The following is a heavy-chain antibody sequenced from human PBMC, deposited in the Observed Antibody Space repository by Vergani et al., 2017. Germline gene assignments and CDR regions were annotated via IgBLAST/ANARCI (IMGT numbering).Heavy chain of an antibody. CDR2: IRTSENGGTS. Sequence: EVKLVESGGGLVQPGQSLRLACITSGVPFHDFGINWVRQAPGKGLEWISLIRTSENGGTSHYAASVAGRFSISRDDSKSVAYLQMDGLKTDDTATYYFTRGYRYGYVWGQGTLVTVSS. V-gene: IGHV3-49*04. J-gene: IGHJ4*02. D-gene: IGHD5-18*01. CDR3: TRGYRYGYV. CDR1: GVPFHDFG.